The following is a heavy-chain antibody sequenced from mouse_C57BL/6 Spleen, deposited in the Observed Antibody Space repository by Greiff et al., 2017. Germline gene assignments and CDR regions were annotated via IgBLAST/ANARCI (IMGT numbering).Heavy chain of an antibody. D-gene: IGHD1-1*01. J-gene: IGHJ1*03. CDR3: ARKYGSSSWYFDV. CDR1: GYTFTSYW. V-gene: IGHV1-69*01. CDR2: IDPSDSYT. Sequence: QVQLQQPGAELVMPGASVKLSCKASGYTFTSYWMHWVKQRPGQGLEWIGEIDPSDSYTNYNQKFKGKSTLTVDKSSSTAYMQLSSLTSEDSAVYYCARKYGSSSWYFDVWGTGTTVTDSS.